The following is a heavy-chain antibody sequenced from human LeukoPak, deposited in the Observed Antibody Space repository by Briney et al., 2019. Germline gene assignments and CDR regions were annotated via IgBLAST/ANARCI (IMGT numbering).Heavy chain of an antibody. Sequence: GGSLRLSCAASGFTFSDYYMGWIRQAPGKGLEWVSYISSSGSTIYYADSVKGRFTISRDNAKNSLYLQMNSLRAEDTAVYYCASSSGYYYVDYWGQGTLVTVSS. CDR1: GFTFSDYY. CDR3: ASSSGYYYVDY. J-gene: IGHJ4*02. D-gene: IGHD3-22*01. V-gene: IGHV3-11*01. CDR2: ISSSGSTI.